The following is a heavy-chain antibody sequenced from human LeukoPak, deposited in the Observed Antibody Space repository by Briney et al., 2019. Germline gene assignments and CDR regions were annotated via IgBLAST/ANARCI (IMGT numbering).Heavy chain of an antibody. J-gene: IGHJ4*02. D-gene: IGHD2-2*01. Sequence: GGSLRLSCAASGFTFSSYAMHWVRQAPGKGLEWVAVISYDGSNKYYADSVKGRFTISRDNSKNTLYLQMNSLRAEDTAVYYCARDPYQVAYFDYWGQGTLVTVSS. CDR1: GFTFSSYA. V-gene: IGHV3-30-3*01. CDR3: ARDPYQVAYFDY. CDR2: ISYDGSNK.